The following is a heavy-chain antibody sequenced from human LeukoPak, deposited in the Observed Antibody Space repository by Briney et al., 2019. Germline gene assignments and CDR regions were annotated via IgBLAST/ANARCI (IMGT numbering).Heavy chain of an antibody. CDR3: ARSLNSPDIVVVPAATEYNWFDP. Sequence: ASVKVSCKASGGTFSSYAISWVRQAPGQGLEWMGRIIPIFGMANYAQKFQGRVTITADKSTSTAYMELSSLRSEDTAVYYCARSLNSPDIVVVPAATEYNWFDPWGQGTLVTVSS. J-gene: IGHJ5*02. CDR2: IIPIFGMA. V-gene: IGHV1-69*04. CDR1: GGTFSSYA. D-gene: IGHD2-2*01.